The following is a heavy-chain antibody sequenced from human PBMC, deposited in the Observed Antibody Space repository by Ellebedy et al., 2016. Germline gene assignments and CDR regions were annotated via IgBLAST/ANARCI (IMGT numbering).Heavy chain of an antibody. CDR1: GFTFSSYG. Sequence: GESLKISXAASGFTFSSYGMNWVRQAPGKGLEWVSSISASSSDTYYADSLKGRFTISRDNAKNSVYLQMNSLRAEDTAVYYCARDPNYDIMSAYYNDWGQGTLVTVSS. CDR2: ISASSSDT. V-gene: IGHV3-21*01. D-gene: IGHD3-9*01. J-gene: IGHJ4*02. CDR3: ARDPNYDIMSAYYND.